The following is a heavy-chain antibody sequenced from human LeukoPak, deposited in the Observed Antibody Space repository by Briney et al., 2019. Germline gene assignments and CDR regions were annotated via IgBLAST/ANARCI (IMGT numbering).Heavy chain of an antibody. CDR2: MYKSGST. Sequence: SETLSLTCTVSGGSISTYYWSWIRQPPGKGLEWIGHMYKSGSTNYNPSLKSRVTISVDTSKDQFSLKLSSVTAADTAVYFCARGTSALSYFDYWGQGALVTVSS. CDR3: ARGTSALSYFDY. J-gene: IGHJ4*02. CDR1: GGSISTYY. D-gene: IGHD2-2*01. V-gene: IGHV4-59*08.